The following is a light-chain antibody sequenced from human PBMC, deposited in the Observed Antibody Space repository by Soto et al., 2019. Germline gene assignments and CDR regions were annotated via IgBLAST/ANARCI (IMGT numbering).Light chain of an antibody. CDR2: QVS. CDR1: RSLLYSDGNTY. V-gene: IGKV2-30*01. Sequence: DIVLTQSPLSLPVTLGQPASISCRSSRSLLYSDGNTYLHWFQQRPGQSPRRLIYQVSIRDSGVPDRFSGSGSATDFTLKISRVEAEDVGVYYCMQTTHLFSFGPGTKVHI. J-gene: IGKJ3*01. CDR3: MQTTHLFS.